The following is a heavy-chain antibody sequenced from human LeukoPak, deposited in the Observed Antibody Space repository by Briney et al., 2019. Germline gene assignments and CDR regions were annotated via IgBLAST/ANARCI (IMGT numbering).Heavy chain of an antibody. J-gene: IGHJ4*02. D-gene: IGHD2-15*01. V-gene: IGHV1-2*04. CDR2: INPNSGGT. CDR3: ARDSGDVVVVAAPDY. Sequence: ASVKVSCKASGYTFTGYYMHWVRQAPGQGLEWMGWINPNSGGTDYAQKFQGWVTMTRDTSISTAYMELSRLRSDDTAVYYYARDSGDVVVVAAPDYWGQGTLVTVSS. CDR1: GYTFTGYY.